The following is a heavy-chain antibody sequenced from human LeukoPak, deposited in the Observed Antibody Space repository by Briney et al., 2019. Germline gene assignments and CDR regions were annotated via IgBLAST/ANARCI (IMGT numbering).Heavy chain of an antibody. CDR2: ISPSGGST. Sequence: ALVKVSCKASGYTSNSYYMHWVRQAPGQGLEWMGIISPSGGSTTYAQKFQGRVTMTTDTSTSTGYMGLSSLRSEDTAMYYCARGVDPYSTYFDYWGQGTLVTVSS. V-gene: IGHV1-46*02. CDR1: GYTSNSYY. CDR3: ARGVDPYSTYFDY. D-gene: IGHD6-13*01. J-gene: IGHJ4*02.